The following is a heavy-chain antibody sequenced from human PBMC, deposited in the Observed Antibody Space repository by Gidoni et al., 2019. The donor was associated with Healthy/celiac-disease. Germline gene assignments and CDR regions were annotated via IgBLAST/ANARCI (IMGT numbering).Heavy chain of an antibody. Sequence: VQLVASGGGVVQPGRSLRLSCAASGFTFSSYGMHWVRQAPGKGLEWVAVIWYDGSNKYYADSVKGRFTISRDNSKNTLYLQMNSLRAEDTAVYYCAREIGYSYGYFSYYGMDGWGQGTTVTVSS. CDR3: AREIGYSYGYFSYYGMDG. V-gene: IGHV3-33*01. J-gene: IGHJ6*02. CDR2: IWYDGSNK. D-gene: IGHD5-18*01. CDR1: GFTFSSYG.